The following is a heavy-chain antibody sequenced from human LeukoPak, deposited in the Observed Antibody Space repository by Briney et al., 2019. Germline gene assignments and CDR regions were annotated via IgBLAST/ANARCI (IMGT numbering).Heavy chain of an antibody. Sequence: GASVKVSCKASGYTFTSYYMHWVRQAPGQGLEWMGIITPSGGSTTYAQKFQGRVTMTRDTSTSTVYMELSSLRSEDTAAYYCARDVDWNYSFDYWGQGTLVTVSS. D-gene: IGHD1-7*01. V-gene: IGHV1-46*01. CDR2: ITPSGGST. J-gene: IGHJ4*02. CDR1: GYTFTSYY. CDR3: ARDVDWNYSFDY.